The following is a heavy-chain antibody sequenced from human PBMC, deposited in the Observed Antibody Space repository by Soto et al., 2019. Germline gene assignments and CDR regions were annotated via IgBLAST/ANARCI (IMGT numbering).Heavy chain of an antibody. D-gene: IGHD2-15*01. CDR2: ISGSGGST. J-gene: IGHJ6*03. Sequence: PGGSLRLSCAASGFTFSSYAMSWVRQAPGKGLEWVSAISGSGGSTYYADSVKGRFTISRDNSKNTLYLQMNSLRAEDTAVYYCAKVGGQAYYYYYYMDVWGKGTTVTVSS. CDR1: GFTFSSYA. V-gene: IGHV3-23*01. CDR3: AKVGGQAYYYYYYMDV.